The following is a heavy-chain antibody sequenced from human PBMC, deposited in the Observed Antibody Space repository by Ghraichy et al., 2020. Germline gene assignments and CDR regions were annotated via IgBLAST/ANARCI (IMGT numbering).Heavy chain of an antibody. V-gene: IGHV3-23*01. CDR2: ISGSVGSK. J-gene: IGHJ4*02. CDR3: AKDDYDILTGPLDY. Sequence: LEWVSAISGSVGSKYYADSGKGRFTISRDNSKNTMYLQMNSLRAEDTAVYYCAKDDYDILTGPLDYWGQGTL. D-gene: IGHD3-9*01.